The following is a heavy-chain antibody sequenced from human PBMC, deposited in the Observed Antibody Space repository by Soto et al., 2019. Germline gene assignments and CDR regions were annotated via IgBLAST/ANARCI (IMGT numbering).Heavy chain of an antibody. V-gene: IGHV3-30*18. CDR2: ISYDGSNK. CDR3: AKKGFDFVWGSYPVGYFDY. CDR1: GFTFSSYG. Sequence: GGSLRLSCAASGFTFSSYGMHWVRQAPGKGLEWVAVISYDGSNKYYADSVKGRFTISRDNSKNTLYLQMNSLRAEDTAVYYCAKKGFDFVWGSYPVGYFDYWGQGTLVTVSS. J-gene: IGHJ4*02. D-gene: IGHD3-16*02.